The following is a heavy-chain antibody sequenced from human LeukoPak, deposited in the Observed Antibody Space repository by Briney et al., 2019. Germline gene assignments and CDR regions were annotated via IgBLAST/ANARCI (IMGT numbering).Heavy chain of an antibody. CDR3: AARPPLDYYDSSGYRAFDY. D-gene: IGHD3-22*01. J-gene: IGHJ4*02. V-gene: IGHV3-21*01. CDR1: GFTFSSYN. Sequence: GGSLRLSCAASGFTFSSYNMNWVRQAPGKGLEWVSSISSSSSYIYYADSVKGRFTISRDNAKNSLYLQMNSLRAEDTAVYYCAARPPLDYYDSSGYRAFDYWGQGTLVTVSS. CDR2: ISSSSSYI.